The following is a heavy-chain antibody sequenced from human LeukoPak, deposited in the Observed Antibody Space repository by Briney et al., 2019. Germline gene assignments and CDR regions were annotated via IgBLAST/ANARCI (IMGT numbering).Heavy chain of an antibody. CDR2: ISYDGSNK. J-gene: IGHJ3*02. D-gene: IGHD3-16*01. V-gene: IGHV3-30*04. CDR3: ARVGAVGGVFRAFDI. Sequence: GGSLRLSCAASGFTFSSYAMHWVRQAPGKGLEWVAVISYDGSNKYYADSVKGRFTISRDNSKNTLYLQMNSLRAEDTAVYYCARVGAVGGVFRAFDIWGQGTMVTVSS. CDR1: GFTFSSYA.